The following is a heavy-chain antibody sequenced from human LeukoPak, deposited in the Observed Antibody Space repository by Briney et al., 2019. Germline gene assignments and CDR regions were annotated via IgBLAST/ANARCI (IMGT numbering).Heavy chain of an antibody. D-gene: IGHD2-21*01. J-gene: IGHJ4*02. Sequence: GGSLRLSCAASGFTFNSYAMSWVRQAPGKGLDWVSAISCSGGSTYYADSVKGRFTISRDNSNNTLYLQMNSLRAEDTPVYCCASFAVPRGVWLFDYWGEGALVTVSS. CDR1: GFTFNSYA. CDR2: ISCSGGST. CDR3: ASFAVPRGVWLFDY. V-gene: IGHV3-23*01.